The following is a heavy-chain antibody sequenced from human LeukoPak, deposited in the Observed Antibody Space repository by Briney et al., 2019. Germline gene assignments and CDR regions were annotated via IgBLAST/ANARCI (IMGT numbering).Heavy chain of an antibody. CDR3: AKDFRIGYSAHFDY. CDR1: GFTFRSHA. V-gene: IGHV3-23*01. Sequence: GGSLRLSCVGSGFTFRSHALSWVRQAPEKGLEFVSGIYENGGTTYYADSVKGRFSISRDNSKNTPYLQMDSLRGEDTAVYYCAKDFRIGYSAHFDYWGQGALVTVSS. CDR2: IYENGGTT. J-gene: IGHJ4*02. D-gene: IGHD2-21*01.